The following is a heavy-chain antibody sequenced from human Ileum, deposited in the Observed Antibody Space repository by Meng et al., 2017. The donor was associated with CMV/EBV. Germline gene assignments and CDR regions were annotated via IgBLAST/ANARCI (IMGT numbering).Heavy chain of an antibody. CDR3: ARKPSGAGRFDY. CDR1: GGSISSGDFY. D-gene: IGHD1-14*01. Sequence: QVQLQESGPGLVKASQTLSLTCSVSGGSISSGDFYWSWIRQSPGKGLEWIGYIYHSGSTYYNTSLKSRVTISVDTSKNQFSLRLSSVTAADTAVYYCARKPSGAGRFDYWGQGTLVTVSS. CDR2: IYHSGST. V-gene: IGHV4-30-4*01. J-gene: IGHJ4*02.